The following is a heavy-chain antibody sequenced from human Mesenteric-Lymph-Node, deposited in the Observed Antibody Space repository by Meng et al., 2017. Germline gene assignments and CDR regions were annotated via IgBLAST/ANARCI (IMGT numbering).Heavy chain of an antibody. CDR3: AREQAGYSSGWYGENHFDY. D-gene: IGHD6-19*01. CDR1: VYTFTSYG. Sequence: ASVNVSCMASVYTFTSYGISWVRQAPGQGLEWMGWISAYNGNTNYAQKLEGRVTMTTDTSTSTAYMERRSLRSDDTAVYYCAREQAGYSSGWYGENHFDYWGQGTLVTVSS. V-gene: IGHV1-18*01. J-gene: IGHJ4*02. CDR2: ISAYNGNT.